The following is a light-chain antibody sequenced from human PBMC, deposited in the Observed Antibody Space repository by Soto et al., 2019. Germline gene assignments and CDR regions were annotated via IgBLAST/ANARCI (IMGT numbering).Light chain of an antibody. CDR2: GAS. Sequence: IGFTQSPVPLSLSPGERATLSFRASQNIGTYLAWYQHKPGQAPSVLIFGASTRANGVPDRFSGSGSGTDFTLTISRLDPADFAVYYCQQRSDWPRTFGQRTKVDI. V-gene: IGKV3-11*01. CDR3: QQRSDWPRT. CDR1: QNIGTY. J-gene: IGKJ1*01.